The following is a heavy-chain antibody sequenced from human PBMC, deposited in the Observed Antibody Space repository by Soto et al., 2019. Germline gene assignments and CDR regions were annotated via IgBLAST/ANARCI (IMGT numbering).Heavy chain of an antibody. CDR3: ARHAGIGIAAASWFDP. Sequence: SETLSLTCTVSGGSISSSSYYWGWIRQPPGKGLEWIGYIYYSGSTNYNPSLKSRVTISVDTSKNQFSLKLSSVTAADTAVYYCARHAGIGIAAASWFDPWGQGTLVTVSS. D-gene: IGHD6-13*01. V-gene: IGHV4-61*05. CDR2: IYYSGST. J-gene: IGHJ5*02. CDR1: GGSISSSSYY.